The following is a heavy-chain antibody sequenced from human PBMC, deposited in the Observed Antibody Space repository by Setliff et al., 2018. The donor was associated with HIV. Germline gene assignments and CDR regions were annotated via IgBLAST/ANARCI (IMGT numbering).Heavy chain of an antibody. D-gene: IGHD3-3*01. V-gene: IGHV4-39*01. CDR2: IYYSGST. J-gene: IGHJ4*02. CDR1: GGSISSSSYY. Sequence: SETLSLTCTVSGGSISSSSYYWGWIRQPPGKGLEWIGSIYYSGSTYYNPSLKSRATISVDTSKNQFSLKLSSVTAADTAVYYCASQDYDFWSGYYTWNYWGQGTLVTVSS. CDR3: ASQDYDFWSGYYTWNY.